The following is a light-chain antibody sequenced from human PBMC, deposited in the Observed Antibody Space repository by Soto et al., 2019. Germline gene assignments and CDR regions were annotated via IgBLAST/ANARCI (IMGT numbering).Light chain of an antibody. CDR2: RVS. V-gene: IGKV2-30*01. CDR3: MQGTHWPWT. Sequence: DVVMTQSPLSLPVTLGQPASISCRSSQSLVYRDGNTYLNWFQQRPGQSPRRLIYRVSDRDSGVPDRFSGSGSGTDFTLKISRVEAEDVGVYYCMQGTHWPWTFGQGTKVEIQ. J-gene: IGKJ1*01. CDR1: QSLVYRDGNTY.